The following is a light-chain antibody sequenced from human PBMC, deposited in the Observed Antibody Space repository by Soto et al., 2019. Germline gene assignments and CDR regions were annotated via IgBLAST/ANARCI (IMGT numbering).Light chain of an antibody. V-gene: IGKV3-20*01. Sequence: EIVLTQSPGTLSLSPGERATLSCRASQSVSSSYLAWYQQKRGQATRLLIYGASSRATGITHRFSGSGSGTDFTLTISRLEPEDVAVYYCQQYGSSTLFTFGPGTKVDIK. CDR2: GAS. CDR1: QSVSSSY. J-gene: IGKJ3*01. CDR3: QQYGSSTLFT.